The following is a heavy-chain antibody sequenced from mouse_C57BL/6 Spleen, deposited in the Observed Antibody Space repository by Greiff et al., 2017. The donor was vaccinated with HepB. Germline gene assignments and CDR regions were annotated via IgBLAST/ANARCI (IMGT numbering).Heavy chain of an antibody. J-gene: IGHJ1*03. V-gene: IGHV5-12*01. Sequence: DVKLQESGGGLVQPGGSLKLSCAASGFTFSDYYMYWVRQTPEKRLEWVAYISNGGGSTYYPDTVKGRFTISRDNAKNTLYLQMSRLKSEDTAMYYCASYYGNYGYFDVWGTGTTVTVSS. CDR2: ISNGGGST. CDR3: ASYYGNYGYFDV. CDR1: GFTFSDYY. D-gene: IGHD2-1*01.